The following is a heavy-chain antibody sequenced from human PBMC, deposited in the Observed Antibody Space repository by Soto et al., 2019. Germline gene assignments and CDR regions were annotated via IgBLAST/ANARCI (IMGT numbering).Heavy chain of an antibody. CDR3: ARWRSAAAGHYGIDV. D-gene: IGHD6-13*01. Sequence: PGGSLRLSCAASGFTFSNYGMHWVRQAPGKGLEWVALISHNDGNIKYHADSVKGRFTISRDNSKNTLYLQMNSLRAEDTAVYYCARWRSAAAGHYGIDVWGQGTTVTVSS. J-gene: IGHJ6*02. CDR1: GFTFSNYG. CDR2: ISHNDGNIK. V-gene: IGHV3-30*03.